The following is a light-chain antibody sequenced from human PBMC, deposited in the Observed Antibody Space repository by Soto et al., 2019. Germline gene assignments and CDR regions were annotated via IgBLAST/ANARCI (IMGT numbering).Light chain of an antibody. Sequence: QSALTQPPSVSGAPGQTITISCTGSSSNIGSIYDVHWFQKLPGSAPKLLIYGNTNRPSGVPDRFSGSKSGTSASLAISGLQTEDEADYYCQCYDSSLSGSLFGGGTKLTV. CDR3: QCYDSSLSGSL. V-gene: IGLV1-40*01. CDR2: GNT. CDR1: SSNIGSIYD. J-gene: IGLJ2*01.